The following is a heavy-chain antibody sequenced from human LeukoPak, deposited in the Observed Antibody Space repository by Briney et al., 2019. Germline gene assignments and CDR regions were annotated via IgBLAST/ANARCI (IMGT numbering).Heavy chain of an antibody. CDR2: IYHSGST. J-gene: IGHJ4*02. CDR3: ARGSFWSGYSPDYFDY. V-gene: IGHV4-38-2*02. Sequence: SETLSLTCTVSGYSISSGYYWGWIRQPPGKGLEWIGSIYHSGSTYYNPSLKSRVTISVDTSKNQFSLKLSSVTAADTAVYYCARGSFWSGYSPDYFDYWGQGTLVTVSS. CDR1: GYSISSGYY. D-gene: IGHD3-3*01.